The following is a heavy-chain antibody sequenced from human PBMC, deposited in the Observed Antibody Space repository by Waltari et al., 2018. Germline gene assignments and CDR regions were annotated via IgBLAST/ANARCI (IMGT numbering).Heavy chain of an antibody. CDR2: INHSGST. Sequence: QVQLQQWGAGLLKPSETLSLTCAVYGGSFSGYYWSWIRQPPGKGLEWIGEINHSGSTNYNPSLKRRVPISVDTSKNQFSLKLSAVTAADTAVYYCARGIAARRIHTIKDYWGQGTLVTVSS. D-gene: IGHD6-6*01. CDR3: ARGIAARRIHTIKDY. V-gene: IGHV4-34*01. CDR1: GGSFSGYY. J-gene: IGHJ4*02.